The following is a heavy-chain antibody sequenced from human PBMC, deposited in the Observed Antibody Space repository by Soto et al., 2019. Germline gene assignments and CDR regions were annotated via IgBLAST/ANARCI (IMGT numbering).Heavy chain of an antibody. V-gene: IGHV4-34*01. Sequence: SETLSLTCAVYGGSFSGYYWSLIRQPPGKGLEWIGEINHSGSTNYNPSLKSRVTISVDTSKNQFSLKLSSVTAADTAVFYCARSPTHYYYYMDVWGKGTTVTVSS. CDR2: INHSGST. J-gene: IGHJ6*03. CDR1: GGSFSGYY. CDR3: ARSPTHYYYYMDV.